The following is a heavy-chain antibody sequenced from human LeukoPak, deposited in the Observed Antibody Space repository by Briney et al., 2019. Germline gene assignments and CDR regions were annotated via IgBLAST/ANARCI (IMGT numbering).Heavy chain of an antibody. CDR3: AKEAYSSGWYPYFDY. D-gene: IGHD6-19*01. V-gene: IGHV3-23*01. CDR1: GFTFSSYA. Sequence: GGSLRLSCVASGFTFSSYAMSWVRQAPGKGLEWVSGISGSGGSTYYADSVKGRFTISRDNSKNTLFLQMNSLRAEDTAVYYCAKEAYSSGWYPYFDYWGQGTLVTVSS. J-gene: IGHJ4*02. CDR2: ISGSGGST.